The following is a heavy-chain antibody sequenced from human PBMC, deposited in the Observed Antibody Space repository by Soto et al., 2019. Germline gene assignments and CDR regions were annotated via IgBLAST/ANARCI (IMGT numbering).Heavy chain of an antibody. D-gene: IGHD2-15*01. J-gene: IGHJ5*02. V-gene: IGHV4-59*12. CDR1: GGSISNYY. CDR3: ARGWGCSGGSCYTGFDP. CDR2: ISYSGST. Sequence: SETLSLTCTVSGGSISNYYWSWIRQPPGKGLEWIAYISYSGSTNYNPSLKSRVTISVDTSKNQFSLKLSSVTAADTAVYYCARGWGCSGGSCYTGFDPWGQGTLVTVSS.